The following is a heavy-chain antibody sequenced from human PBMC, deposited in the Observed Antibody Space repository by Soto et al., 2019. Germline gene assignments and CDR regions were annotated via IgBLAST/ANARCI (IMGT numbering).Heavy chain of an antibody. D-gene: IGHD4-17*01. CDR2: IYYSGST. J-gene: IGHJ4*02. CDR3: ARAYGDYVFDY. CDR1: GGSISSYY. V-gene: IGHV4-59*01. Sequence: QVQLQESGPGLVKPSETLSLTCTVSGGSISSYYWSWIRQPPGKGLEWIGYIYYSGSTNYNPSLKRRVTIAVDTSKNQFSRKLSSVTAADTAVYYCARAYGDYVFDYWGQGTLVTVSS.